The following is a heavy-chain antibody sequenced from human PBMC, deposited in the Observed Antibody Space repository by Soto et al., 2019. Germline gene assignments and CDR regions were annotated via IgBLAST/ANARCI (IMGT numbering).Heavy chain of an antibody. CDR1: GGSVSSGSYY. J-gene: IGHJ6*02. CDR3: ARVVSSWYYGMDV. Sequence: SETLSLTCTVSGGSVSSGSYYWSWIRQPPWKGLEWIGYIYYSGSTNYNPSLKSRVTISVDTSKNQFSLKLSSVTAADTAVYYWARVVSSWYYGMDVWGQGXTVTVPS. CDR2: IYYSGST. D-gene: IGHD2-2*01. V-gene: IGHV4-61*01.